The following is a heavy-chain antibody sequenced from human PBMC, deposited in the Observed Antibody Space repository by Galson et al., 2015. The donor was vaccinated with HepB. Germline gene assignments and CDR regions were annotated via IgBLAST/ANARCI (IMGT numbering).Heavy chain of an antibody. CDR2: IYSGGST. J-gene: IGHJ6*02. D-gene: IGHD1-14*01. V-gene: IGHV3-66*01. CDR1: GFTVSSNY. CDR3: AGRGRTALGPADYSRTHF. Sequence: SLRLSCAASGFTVSSNYMSWVRQAPGKGLEWVSAIYSGGSTYYADAVKGRFTISRDNSKNTLYLQMNSLRAEDTAVYYCAGRGRTALGPADYSRTHFSGPGTTVTASS.